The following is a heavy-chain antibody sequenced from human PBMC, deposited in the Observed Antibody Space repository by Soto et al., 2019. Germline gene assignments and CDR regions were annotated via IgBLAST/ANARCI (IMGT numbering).Heavy chain of an antibody. CDR2: ISAYNGNT. CDR1: GYTFTSYG. Sequence: ASVKVSCKASGYTFTSYGISWVRQAPGQGLERKGWISAYNGNTNYAQKLQGRVTMTTDTSTSTAYMELRSLRSDDTAVYYCAREGDGYNDYYYYGMDVWGQGTTVTVSS. J-gene: IGHJ6*02. D-gene: IGHD5-12*01. CDR3: AREGDGYNDYYYYGMDV. V-gene: IGHV1-18*01.